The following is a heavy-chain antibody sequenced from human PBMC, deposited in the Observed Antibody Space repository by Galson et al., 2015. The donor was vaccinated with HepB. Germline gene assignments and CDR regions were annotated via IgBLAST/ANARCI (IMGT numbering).Heavy chain of an antibody. CDR1: GYSFTSYW. CDR2: IDPSDSYT. CDR3: ARLRTAAAVPDY. D-gene: IGHD6-13*01. Sequence: QSGAEVKKPGESLRISCKGSGYSFTSYWISWVRQMPGKGLEWMGRIDPSDSYTSYSPSFQGHVTVSTDKSLTTAYLQWSSLKASDTAIYYCARLRTAAAVPDYWGQGTLVTVSS. V-gene: IGHV5-10-1*01. J-gene: IGHJ4*02.